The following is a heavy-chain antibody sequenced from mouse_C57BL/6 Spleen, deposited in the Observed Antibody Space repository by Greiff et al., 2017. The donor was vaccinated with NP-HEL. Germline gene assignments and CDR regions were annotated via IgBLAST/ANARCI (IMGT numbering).Heavy chain of an antibody. CDR1: GYSFPDYN. Sequence: VQLQQSGPELVKPGASVKISCKASGYSFPDYNMNWVKQSNGKSLEWIGVINPNYGTTSYNQKFKGKATLTVDQSSSTAYMQLNSLTSEDSAVYYCARSDYYGSRPYWYFDVWGTGTTVTVSS. V-gene: IGHV1-39*01. CDR2: INPNYGTT. J-gene: IGHJ1*03. D-gene: IGHD1-1*01. CDR3: ARSDYYGSRPYWYFDV.